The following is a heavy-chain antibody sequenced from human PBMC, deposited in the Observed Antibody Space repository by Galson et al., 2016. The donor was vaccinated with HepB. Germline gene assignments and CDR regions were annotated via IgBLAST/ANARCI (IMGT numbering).Heavy chain of an antibody. D-gene: IGHD6-6*01. CDR3: AKDSVLPMYYFDY. CDR1: GFTFSSYA. V-gene: IGHV3-23*01. Sequence: SLRLSCAASGFTFSSYAMSWVRQAPGKGLEWASAISGRGGRTYYADSVKGRFTISRDNSKNTLYLQMNSLRAEDTAVYYCAKDSVLPMYYFDYWGQGTLVTVSS. J-gene: IGHJ4*02. CDR2: ISGRGGRT.